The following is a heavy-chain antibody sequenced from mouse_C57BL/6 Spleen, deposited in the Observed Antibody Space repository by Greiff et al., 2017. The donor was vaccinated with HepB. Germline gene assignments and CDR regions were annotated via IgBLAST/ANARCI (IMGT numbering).Heavy chain of an antibody. V-gene: IGHV5-17*01. D-gene: IGHD2-4*01. CDR3: ARRDDYDRAMDY. J-gene: IGHJ4*01. CDR1: GFTFSDYG. Sequence: EVKVVESGGGLVKPGGSLKLSCAASGFTFSDYGMHWVRQAPEKGLEWVAYISSGSSTIYYADTVKGRFTISRDNAKNTLFLQMTSLRSEDTAMYYCARRDDYDRAMDYWGQGTSVTVSS. CDR2: ISSGSSTI.